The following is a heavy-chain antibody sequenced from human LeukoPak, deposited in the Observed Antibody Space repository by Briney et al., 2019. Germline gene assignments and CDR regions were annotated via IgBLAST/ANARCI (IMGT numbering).Heavy chain of an antibody. J-gene: IGHJ4*02. CDR3: AGAGTYYLDN. CDR2: IEDRGNT. Sequence: SETLSLTCAVSGGSISSNWWSWVRQPPGKGLEWIGEIEDRGNTNYNPSLKSRVTISVDKSKNQFSLKLSSLTAANTAVYYCAGAGTYYLDNWGQGTQVTVSS. V-gene: IGHV4-4*02. CDR1: GGSISSNW. D-gene: IGHD3-10*01.